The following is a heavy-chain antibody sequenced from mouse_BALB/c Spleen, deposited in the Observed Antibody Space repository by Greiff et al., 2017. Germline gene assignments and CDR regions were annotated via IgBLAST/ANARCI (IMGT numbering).Heavy chain of an antibody. J-gene: IGHJ1*01. D-gene: IGHD2-4*01. CDR1: GFAFSSYD. CDR2: ISSGGGST. Sequence: EVKLMESGGGLVKPGGSLKLSCAASGFAFSSYDMSWVRQTPEKRLEWVAYISSGGGSTYYPDTVKGRFTISRDNAKNTLYLQMSSLKSEDTAMYYCARQDYDGWYFDVWGAGTTVTVSS. V-gene: IGHV5-12-1*01. CDR3: ARQDYDGWYFDV.